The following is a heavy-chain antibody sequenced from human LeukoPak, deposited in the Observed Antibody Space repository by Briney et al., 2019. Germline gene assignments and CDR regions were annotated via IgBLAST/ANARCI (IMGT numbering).Heavy chain of an antibody. V-gene: IGHV1-18*01. J-gene: IGHJ4*02. CDR3: SSGYSYGTTSPYFDY. CDR2: ISAYNGNT. CDR1: GYTFSSYC. D-gene: IGHD5-18*01. Sequence: GASVKVSCRASGYTFSSYCIRWVRQAPGQGLEWMGWISAYNGNTNYAQEFQGRVTITADESTSTAYMELSSLRSEDTAVYYWSSGYSYGTTSPYFDYWRQGTQVTVPS.